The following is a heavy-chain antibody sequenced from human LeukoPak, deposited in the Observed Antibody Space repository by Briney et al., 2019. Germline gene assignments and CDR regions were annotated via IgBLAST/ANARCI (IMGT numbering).Heavy chain of an antibody. J-gene: IGHJ4*02. D-gene: IGHD5-18*01. Sequence: SETLSLTCAVYGGSFSGYYWSWIRQPPGKGLEWIGEINHSGSTNYNPSLKSRVTISVDTSKNQFSLKLSSVTAADTAVCYCARGRSGYSYGPRFDYWGQGTLVTVSS. V-gene: IGHV4-34*01. CDR3: ARGRSGYSYGPRFDY. CDR1: GGSFSGYY. CDR2: INHSGST.